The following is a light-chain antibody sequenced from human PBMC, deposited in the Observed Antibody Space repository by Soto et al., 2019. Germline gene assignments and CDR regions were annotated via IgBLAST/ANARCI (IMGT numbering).Light chain of an antibody. CDR3: QQYGGSHRIT. J-gene: IGKJ5*01. V-gene: IGKV3-15*01. CDR1: QSVSSK. CDR2: GAS. Sequence: EIVMTQSPATLSVSPGEISTLSCRASQSVSSKLAWYQQKPGQLPRLLIYGASTRATGIPARFSGSGSATDFTLIINRLETEDVAIYYCQQYGGSHRITFGQGTRLEIK.